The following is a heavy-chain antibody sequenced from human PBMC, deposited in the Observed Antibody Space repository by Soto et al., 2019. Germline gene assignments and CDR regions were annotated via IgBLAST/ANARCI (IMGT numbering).Heavy chain of an antibody. J-gene: IGHJ4*02. CDR2: TFYSGST. Sequence: SETLSLTCAVSGGSISSGGYSWSWIRQPPGKGLEWIGYTFYSGSTNYNPSLKSRVTISVDTSKNHFSLKLISVTTADTAVYFCAREGNLGRWIQPLASWGQGTLVTVSS. D-gene: IGHD2-2*03. CDR3: AREGNLGRWIQPLAS. CDR1: GGSISSGGYS. V-gene: IGHV4-61*03.